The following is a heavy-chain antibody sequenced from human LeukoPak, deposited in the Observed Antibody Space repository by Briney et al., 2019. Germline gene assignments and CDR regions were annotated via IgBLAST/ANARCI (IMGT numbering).Heavy chain of an antibody. Sequence: GASVKVSCKASGGTFSSYAISWVRQAPGQGLEWMGGIIPIFGTANYAQKFQGRVTITTDESTSTAYMELSSLRSEDTAVYYCARGGNGEMATIEDWFDPWGQGTLVTVSS. CDR1: GGTFSSYA. J-gene: IGHJ5*02. V-gene: IGHV1-69*05. CDR3: ARGGNGEMATIEDWFDP. D-gene: IGHD5-24*01. CDR2: IIPIFGTA.